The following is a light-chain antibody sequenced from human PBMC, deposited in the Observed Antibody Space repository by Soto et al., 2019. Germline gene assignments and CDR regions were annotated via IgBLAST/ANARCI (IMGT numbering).Light chain of an antibody. CDR3: QQYYSTPWT. Sequence: DIVMTQSPDSLAVSLGERATINCKSSQSVLYRSNNKNYLAWYQHKPGQPPKLLIYWASTRESGVPDRFSGSGSGTDFTLTISSLQAEDVAVYYCQQYYSTPWTFCQGTKVEIK. J-gene: IGKJ1*01. V-gene: IGKV4-1*01. CDR2: WAS. CDR1: QSVLYRSNNKNY.